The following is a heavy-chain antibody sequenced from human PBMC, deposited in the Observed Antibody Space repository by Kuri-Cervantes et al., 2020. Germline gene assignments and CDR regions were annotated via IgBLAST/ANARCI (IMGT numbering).Heavy chain of an antibody. J-gene: IGHJ6*02. Sequence: SETLSLTCTVSGGSISSYYWSWIRQPPGKGLEWIGYIYYSGSTNYNPSLKSRVTISVDTSKNQFSLKLSSVTAADTAVYYCARVGYSYATYGMDVWGQGTTVTVSS. D-gene: IGHD5-18*01. V-gene: IGHV4-59*01. CDR1: GGSISSYY. CDR3: ARVGYSYATYGMDV. CDR2: IYYSGST.